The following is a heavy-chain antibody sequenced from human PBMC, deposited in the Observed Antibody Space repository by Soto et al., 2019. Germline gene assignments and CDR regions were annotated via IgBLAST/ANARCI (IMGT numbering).Heavy chain of an antibody. CDR1: GFTFDDYG. J-gene: IGHJ4*02. Sequence: EVQLVESGGGVVRPGGSLRLSCAASGFTFDDYGMSWVRQAPGKGLEWVSAINWNGDSTGYTDSVKGRFTISRDNAKNSLYLQLNSLRVEDTAFYHCAREEIVLGLSCYLDSWGQGTLVTVSS. CDR3: AREEIVLGLSCYLDS. D-gene: IGHD2-8*02. CDR2: INWNGDST. V-gene: IGHV3-20*01.